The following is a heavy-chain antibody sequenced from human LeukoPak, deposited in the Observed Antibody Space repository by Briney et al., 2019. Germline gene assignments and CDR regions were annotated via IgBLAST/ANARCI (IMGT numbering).Heavy chain of an antibody. CDR3: ARASAYGVNPDYYYYYYMDV. CDR1: GGTFSSYA. J-gene: IGHJ6*03. V-gene: IGHV1-69*13. CDR2: IIPVFGTA. Sequence: GASVKVSCKASGGTFSSYAISWVRQAPGQGLEGMGGIIPVFGTANYAQKFQGRVTITADESTSTAYMELSSLRSEDTAVYYCARASAYGVNPDYYYYYYMDVWGKGTTVTVSS. D-gene: IGHD4-23*01.